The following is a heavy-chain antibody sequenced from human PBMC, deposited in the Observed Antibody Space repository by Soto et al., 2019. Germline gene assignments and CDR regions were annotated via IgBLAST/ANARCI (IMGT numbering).Heavy chain of an antibody. CDR1: GGTFSNHA. CDR3: ARDDTTYCGGDCYRYFYYGMDV. CDR2: IIPMFPTA. D-gene: IGHD2-21*02. J-gene: IGHJ6*02. V-gene: IGHV1-69*13. Sequence: SVKVSCKASGGTFSNHAISWVRQAPGQGLEWVGGIIPMFPTADYAQRFQGRVTITADDSTTTVYMELSGLRSEDTAMYYCARDDTTYCGGDCYRYFYYGMDVWGQGTTVTVSS.